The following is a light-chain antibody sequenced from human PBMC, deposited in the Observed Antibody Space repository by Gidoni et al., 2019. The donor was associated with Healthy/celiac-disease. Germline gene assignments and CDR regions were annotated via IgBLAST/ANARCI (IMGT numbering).Light chain of an antibody. CDR2: KAS. CDR3: QQYNTYALT. J-gene: IGKJ4*01. Sequence: DLQMTQSPSTLSASIGDRVAITCRASQSINSWLAWYQQKPGKAPKLMIYKASSLESGVPSRFSGSGSGTEFNLTISSLQPDDFATYYCQQYNTYALTFGGGTKVEIK. V-gene: IGKV1-5*03. CDR1: QSINSW.